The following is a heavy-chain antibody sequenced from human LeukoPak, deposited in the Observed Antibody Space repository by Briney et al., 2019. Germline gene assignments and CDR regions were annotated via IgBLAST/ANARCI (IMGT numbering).Heavy chain of an antibody. CDR3: ASVRYCSSTSCPSYGY. CDR2: INHSGST. V-gene: IGHV4-34*01. D-gene: IGHD2-2*01. CDR1: GGSFSGYY. Sequence: SETLSLTCAVYGGSFSGYYWSWIRQPPGKGLEWIGEINHSGSTNYNPSLRSRVTISVDTSKDQFSLKLSSVPAADTAVYYCASVRYCSSTSCPSYGYWGQGTLVTVSS. J-gene: IGHJ4*02.